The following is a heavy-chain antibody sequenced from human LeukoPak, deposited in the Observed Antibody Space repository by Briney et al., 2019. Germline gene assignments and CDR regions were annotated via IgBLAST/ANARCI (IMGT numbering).Heavy chain of an antibody. CDR2: ISASGGTT. D-gene: IGHD4-17*01. J-gene: IGHJ4*02. Sequence: PGGSLRLSCAASGFTFSTYVMSWVRQAPGKGLEWVSAISASGGTTYYADSVKGRFTISRENSKNTLYLQMNSLRAEDTAVYYCATARGLTTVTQGFDYWGQGTLVTVSS. V-gene: IGHV3-23*01. CDR3: ATARGLTTVTQGFDY. CDR1: GFTFSTYV.